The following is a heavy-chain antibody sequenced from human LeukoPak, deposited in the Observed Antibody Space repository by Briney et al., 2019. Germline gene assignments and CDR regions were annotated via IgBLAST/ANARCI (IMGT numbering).Heavy chain of an antibody. V-gene: IGHV1-18*01. CDR2: INTDNGNT. D-gene: IGHD2-21*02. CDR3: ARKGCTGDCYRFDP. CDR1: GYTFNTYG. Sequence: GASVKGSCKASGYTFNTYGISWVRQAPGQRPEWMGWINTDNGNTKYAQKFQGRVTMTTDTSTSTAYMELSSLRSDDTAVYYCARKGCTGDCYRFDPWGQGTLVTVSS. J-gene: IGHJ5*02.